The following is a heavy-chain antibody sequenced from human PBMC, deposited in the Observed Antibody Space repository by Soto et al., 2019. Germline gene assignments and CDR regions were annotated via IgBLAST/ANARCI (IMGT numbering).Heavy chain of an antibody. D-gene: IGHD1-1*01. CDR2: IYYSGSA. CDR3: ARTTNYYYYMDV. CDR1: GASISGYY. J-gene: IGHJ6*03. V-gene: IGHV4-59*01. Sequence: SETLSLTCTVSGASISGYYWSWIRQPPGKGLEWIGYIYYSGSANYNPSLKSRVTISVDTSKNQFSLKLSSVTAADTAVYYCARTTNYYYYMDVWGKGTTVTVSS.